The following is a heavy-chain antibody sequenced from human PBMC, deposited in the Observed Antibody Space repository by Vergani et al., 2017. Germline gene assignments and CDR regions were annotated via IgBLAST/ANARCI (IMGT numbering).Heavy chain of an antibody. CDR1: GFTVSSNY. D-gene: IGHD6-6*01. Sequence: EVQLLESGGGLVQPGGSLRLSCAASGFTVSSNYMSWVRQAPGKGLEWVSVIYSGGSTYYADSVKGRFTISRDNSKNTLYLQMNSLRAEDTAVYYCARDQRVAARPGYYYYGMDVWGQGTTVTVSS. CDR2: IYSGGST. J-gene: IGHJ6*02. V-gene: IGHV3-66*02. CDR3: ARDQRVAARPGYYYYGMDV.